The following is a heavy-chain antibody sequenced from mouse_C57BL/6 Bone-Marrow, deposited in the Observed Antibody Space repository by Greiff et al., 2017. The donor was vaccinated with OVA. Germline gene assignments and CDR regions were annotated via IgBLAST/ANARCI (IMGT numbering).Heavy chain of an antibody. V-gene: IGHV1-64*01. D-gene: IGHD1-1*01. CDR3: ARITTVAYFDY. Sequence: VQLQQPGAELVKPGASVKLSCKASGYTFTSYWMHWVKQRPGQGLEWIGMIHPNSGSTNYNEKFKSKATLTVDKSSSTAYMQLSSLTSEDSAVYYCARITTVAYFDYWGQGTTLTVSS. J-gene: IGHJ2*01. CDR2: IHPNSGST. CDR1: GYTFTSYW.